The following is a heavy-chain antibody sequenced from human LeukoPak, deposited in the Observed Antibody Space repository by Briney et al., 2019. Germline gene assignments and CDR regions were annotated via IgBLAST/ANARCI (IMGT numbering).Heavy chain of an antibody. D-gene: IGHD6-13*01. V-gene: IGHV4-34*01. Sequence: SETLSLTCAVYGGSFSGYYWSWIRQPPGKGLEWIGEINHSGSTNYNPSLKSRVTISVDTSKNQFSLKLSSVTAADTAVYYCARAGRSSSWPNYYYGMDVWGQGTTVTVSS. CDR1: GGSFSGYY. CDR3: ARAGRSSSWPNYYYGMDV. J-gene: IGHJ6*02. CDR2: INHSGST.